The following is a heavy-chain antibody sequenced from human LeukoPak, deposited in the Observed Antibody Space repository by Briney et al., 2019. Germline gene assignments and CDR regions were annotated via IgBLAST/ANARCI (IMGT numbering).Heavy chain of an antibody. Sequence: GRSLRLSCAASGFTFSSCGMHWVRQAPGKGLEWVAVIWYDGSNKYYADSVKGRFTISRDNSKNTLYLQMNSLRAEDTAVYYCARDYCGGDCYSNDYWGQGTLVTVSS. J-gene: IGHJ4*02. CDR2: IWYDGSNK. CDR3: ARDYCGGDCYSNDY. D-gene: IGHD2-21*02. CDR1: GFTFSSCG. V-gene: IGHV3-33*01.